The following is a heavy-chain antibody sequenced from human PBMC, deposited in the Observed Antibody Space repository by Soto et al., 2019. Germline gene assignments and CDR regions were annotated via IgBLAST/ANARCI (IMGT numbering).Heavy chain of an antibody. CDR3: AKVQDIVLMVYAPGVAFDI. V-gene: IGHV3-23*01. J-gene: IGHJ3*02. D-gene: IGHD2-8*01. CDR1: GFTFSSYA. CDR2: ISGSGGST. Sequence: HPGGSLRLSCAASGFTFSSYAMSWVRQAPGKGLEWVSAISGSGGSTYYADSVKGRFTISRDNSKNTLYLQMNSLRAEDTAVYYCAKVQDIVLMVYAPGVAFDISGQGSMVTVSS.